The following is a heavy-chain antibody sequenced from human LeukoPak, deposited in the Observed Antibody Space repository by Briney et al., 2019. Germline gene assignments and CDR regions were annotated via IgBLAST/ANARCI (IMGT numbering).Heavy chain of an antibody. Sequence: PSETLSLTCTVSGGSISSSSYYWGWIRQPPGKGLEWIGSIYYSGSTYYNPSLKSRVTISVDTSKNQFSLKLSSVTAADTAVYYCARPLYSSSAHFDYWGQGTLVTVSS. CDR2: IYYSGST. V-gene: IGHV4-39*01. CDR1: GGSISSSSYY. J-gene: IGHJ4*02. D-gene: IGHD6-6*01. CDR3: ARPLYSSSAHFDY.